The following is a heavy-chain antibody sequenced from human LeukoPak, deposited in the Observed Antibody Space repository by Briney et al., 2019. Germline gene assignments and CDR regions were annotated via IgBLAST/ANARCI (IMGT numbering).Heavy chain of an antibody. CDR1: GYSFTSYW. V-gene: IGHV5-51*01. Sequence: GESLKISCKGSGYSFTSYWIGWVRQMPGKGLEWMGIIYPGDSDTRYSPSFQGQVTISADKSISTAYLQWSSLKASDTATYYCARRYCSSTSCPPPTFDPWGQGTLVTVSS. CDR2: IYPGDSDT. J-gene: IGHJ5*02. D-gene: IGHD2-2*01. CDR3: ARRYCSSTSCPPPTFDP.